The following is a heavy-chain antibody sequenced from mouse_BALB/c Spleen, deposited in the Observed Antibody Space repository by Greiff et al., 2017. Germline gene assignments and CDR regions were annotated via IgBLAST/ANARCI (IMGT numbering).Heavy chain of an antibody. CDR1: GFTFSSYT. Sequence: EVMLVESGGGLVKPGGSLKLSCAASGFTFSSYTMSWVRQTPEKRLEWVPTISSGGSYTYYPDSVKGRFTISRDNAKNTLYLQMSSLKSEDTAMYYCTRSMGRAWFAYWGQGTLVTVSA. CDR3: TRSMGRAWFAY. D-gene: IGHD1-1*02. CDR2: ISSGGSYT. J-gene: IGHJ3*01. V-gene: IGHV5-6-4*01.